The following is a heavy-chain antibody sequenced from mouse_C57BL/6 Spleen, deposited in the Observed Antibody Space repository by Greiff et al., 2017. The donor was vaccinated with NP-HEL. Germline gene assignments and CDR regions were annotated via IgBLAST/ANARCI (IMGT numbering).Heavy chain of an antibody. CDR1: GYSITSGYY. CDR2: ISYDGSN. Sequence: VQLKQSGPGLVKPSQSLSLTCSVTGYSITSGYYWNWIRQFPGNKLEWMGYISYDGSNNYNPSLKNRISITRDTSKNQFFLKLNSVTTEDTATYYCASGDYYGSSLYFDVWGTGTTVTVSS. D-gene: IGHD1-1*01. V-gene: IGHV3-6*01. CDR3: ASGDYYGSSLYFDV. J-gene: IGHJ1*03.